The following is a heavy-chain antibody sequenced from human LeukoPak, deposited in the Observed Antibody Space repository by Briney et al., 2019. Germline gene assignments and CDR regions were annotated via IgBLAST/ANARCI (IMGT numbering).Heavy chain of an antibody. CDR1: GFTFSSYA. CDR2: ISYDGSNK. CDR3: ARGVVVVVAATPGYYYYYYMDV. Sequence: GGSLRLSCAASGFTFSSYAMHWVRQAPGKGLEWVAVISYDGSNKYYADSVKGRFTISRDNSKNTLYLQMNSLRAEDTAVYYCARGVVVVVAATPGYYYYYYMDVWGKGTTVTVSS. D-gene: IGHD2-15*01. V-gene: IGHV3-30*04. J-gene: IGHJ6*03.